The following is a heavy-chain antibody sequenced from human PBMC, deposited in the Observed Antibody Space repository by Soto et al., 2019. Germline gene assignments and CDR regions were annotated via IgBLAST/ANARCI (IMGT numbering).Heavy chain of an antibody. J-gene: IGHJ4*02. CDR1: GGTFSSYA. CDR2: INPSGGST. CDR3: ATHTYYCSGGSCYDY. V-gene: IGHV1-46*01. Sequence: TSVKVSCEASGGTFSSYAISWVRQAPGQGLEWMGIINPSGGSTSYAQKFQGRVTMTRDTSTSTVYMELSSLRSEDTAVYYCATHTYYCSGGSCYDYWGQGTLVTVSS. D-gene: IGHD2-15*01.